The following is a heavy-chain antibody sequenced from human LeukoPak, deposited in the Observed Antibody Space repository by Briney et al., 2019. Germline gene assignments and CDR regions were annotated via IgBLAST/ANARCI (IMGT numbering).Heavy chain of an antibody. D-gene: IGHD5-24*01. CDR1: GGSISSSSYY. J-gene: IGHJ6*03. CDR3: ARWRDGCNKAYWYYMDV. Sequence: SETLSLTCTVSGGSISSSSYYWGWIRQPPGKGLEWIGSIYYSGSTYYNPSLKSQVTISVDTSKNQFSLKLSSVTAADTAVYYCARWRDGCNKAYWYYMDVWGKGTTVTVSS. CDR2: IYYSGST. V-gene: IGHV4-39*07.